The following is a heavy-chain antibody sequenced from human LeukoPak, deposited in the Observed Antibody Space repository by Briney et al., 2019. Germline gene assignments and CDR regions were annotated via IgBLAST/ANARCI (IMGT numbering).Heavy chain of an antibody. Sequence: PSETLSLTCAVYGGSFKDYYWSWIRQPPGKGLEWIGEINHSGSTNYNPSLKSRVTISVDTSKNQFSLKLTSVIVADTAIYYCARLTDYLADSVIGYWGQGTLITVSS. CDR1: GGSFKDYY. CDR3: ARLTDYLADSVIGY. V-gene: IGHV4-34*01. D-gene: IGHD1-14*01. CDR2: INHSGST. J-gene: IGHJ1*01.